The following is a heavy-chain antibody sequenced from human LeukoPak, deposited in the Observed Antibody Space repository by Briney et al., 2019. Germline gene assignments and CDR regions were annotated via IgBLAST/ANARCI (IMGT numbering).Heavy chain of an antibody. J-gene: IGHJ4*02. CDR1: GFTVSTDH. CDR3: ARIWELSFDY. CDR2: SYSGGSR. Sequence: PAESLRLTCAASGFTVSTDHMSWVRQPPGKGLEWVAASYSGGSRSYADSVKGRFTISRDNSQNTLYLQMTGLRAEDTAVYYCARIWELSFDYWGQGTLVTVSS. V-gene: IGHV3-53*01. D-gene: IGHD1-26*01.